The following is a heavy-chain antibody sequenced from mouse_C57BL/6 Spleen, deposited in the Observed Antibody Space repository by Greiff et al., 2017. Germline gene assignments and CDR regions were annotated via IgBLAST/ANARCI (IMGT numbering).Heavy chain of an antibody. V-gene: IGHV1-22*01. CDR1: GYTFTDYN. CDR3: ARDGLHGPLFAY. D-gene: IGHD3-1*01. CDR2: INPNNGGT. J-gene: IGHJ3*01. Sequence: EVQLQESGPELVKPGASVKMSCKASGYTFTDYNMHWVKQSHGKSLEWIGYINPNNGGTSYNQKFKGKATLTVNKSSSTAYMERRSLTSEDSAVYYCARDGLHGPLFAYWGQGTLVTVSA.